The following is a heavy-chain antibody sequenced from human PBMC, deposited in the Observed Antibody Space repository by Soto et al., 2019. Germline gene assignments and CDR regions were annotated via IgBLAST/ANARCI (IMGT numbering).Heavy chain of an antibody. V-gene: IGHV4-39*01. CDR3: VRQEGYRAGCPGY. CDR2: IYYNGNT. CDR1: GDSISSSRSY. Sequence: QLQLRESGPGLVKPSETLSLTCTVSGDSISSSRSYWGWIRQPPGKGLEWIGSIYYNGNTLYNPSLQRRFSIASGTSKNHFSLSLISVTATDTAVYYCVRQEGYRAGCPGYWGQGRQVTVSS. D-gene: IGHD5-18*01. J-gene: IGHJ4*02.